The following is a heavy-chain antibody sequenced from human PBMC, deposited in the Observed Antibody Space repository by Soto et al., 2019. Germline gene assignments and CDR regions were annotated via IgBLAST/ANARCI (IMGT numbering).Heavy chain of an antibody. J-gene: IGHJ6*03. CDR2: IYHSGST. D-gene: IGHD1-1*01. CDR3: ARGGNWNERITYYYYYLDV. V-gene: IGHV4-4*02. Sequence: QVQLQESGPGLVKPSGTLSLTCAVSSGSISSSNWWSWVRQPPGKGLEWIVEIYHSGSTNYNPSLKSRVTISVDKSKNQFYLKVSAVTAADTAVYYCARGGNWNERITYYYYYLDVWGKGTTVTVSS. CDR1: SGSISSSNW.